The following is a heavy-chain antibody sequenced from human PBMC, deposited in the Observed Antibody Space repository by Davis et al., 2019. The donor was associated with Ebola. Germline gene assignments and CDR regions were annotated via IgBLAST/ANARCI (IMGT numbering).Heavy chain of an antibody. CDR3: ARDLGAARQNVAFDI. CDR1: GFTFSSYS. CDR2: ISSSSSYI. V-gene: IGHV3-21*01. J-gene: IGHJ3*02. Sequence: PGGSLRLSCAASGFTFSSYSMNWVRQAPGKGLEWVSSISSSSSYIYYADSVKGRFTISRDNAKNSLYLQMNSLRAEDTAVYYCARDLGAARQNVAFDIWGQGTMVTVSS. D-gene: IGHD6-6*01.